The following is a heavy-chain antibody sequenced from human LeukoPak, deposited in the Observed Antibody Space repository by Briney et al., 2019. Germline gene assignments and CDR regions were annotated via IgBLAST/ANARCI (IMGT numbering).Heavy chain of an antibody. Sequence: SETLSLTCAVYGGSFSGYYWSWIRQPPGKGLEWIGEINHSGSTNYNPSLKSRVTISVDTSKNQFSLKLSSVTAADTAVYYCARLVPAHDAFDIWGQGTMVTVSS. CDR3: ARLVPAHDAFDI. CDR2: INHSGST. V-gene: IGHV4-34*01. J-gene: IGHJ3*02. CDR1: GGSFSGYY. D-gene: IGHD2-2*01.